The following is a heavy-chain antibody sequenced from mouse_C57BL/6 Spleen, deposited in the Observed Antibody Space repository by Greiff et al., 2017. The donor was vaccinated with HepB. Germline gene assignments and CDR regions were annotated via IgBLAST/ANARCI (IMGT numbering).Heavy chain of an antibody. V-gene: IGHV3-6*01. Sequence: EVKLEESGPGLVKPSQSLSLTCSVTGYSITSGYYWNWIRQFPGNKLEWMGYISYDGSNNYKPSLKNRISITRDTTKNQFFLKLNSVTTEDTATYYCARADYYGSPYYFDYWGQGTTLTVSS. D-gene: IGHD1-1*01. J-gene: IGHJ2*01. CDR1: GYSITSGYY. CDR3: ARADYYGSPYYFDY. CDR2: ISYDGSN.